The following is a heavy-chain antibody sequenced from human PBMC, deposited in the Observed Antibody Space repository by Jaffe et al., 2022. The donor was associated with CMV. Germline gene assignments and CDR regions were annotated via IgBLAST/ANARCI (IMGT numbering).Heavy chain of an antibody. J-gene: IGHJ6*03. CDR1: GGSISSYY. D-gene: IGHD3-10*01. CDR2: IYYSGST. V-gene: IGHV4-59*01. Sequence: QVQLQESGPGLVKPSETLSLTCTVSGGSISSYYWSWIRQPPGKGLEWIGYIYYSGSTNYNPSLKSRVTISVDTSKNQFSLKLSSVTAADTAVYYCARVSKTGPAAYYYYYYYMDVWGKGTTVTVSS. CDR3: ARVSKTGPAAYYYYYYYMDV.